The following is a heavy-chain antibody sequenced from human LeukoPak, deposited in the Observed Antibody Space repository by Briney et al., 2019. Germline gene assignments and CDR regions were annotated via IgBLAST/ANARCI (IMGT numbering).Heavy chain of an antibody. D-gene: IGHD6-25*01. CDR3: ARERGIAAPGTDYYYGMDV. CDR2: INS. CDR1: GYTFSTYG. V-gene: IGHV1-18*01. J-gene: IGHJ6*02. Sequence: ASVKVSCKASGYTFSTYGISWVRQAPGQGLEWMGWINSYAQKFQGRVTMTTETSTSTAYMELRSLRSDDTAVYYCARERGIAAPGTDYYYGMDVWGQGTTVTVSS.